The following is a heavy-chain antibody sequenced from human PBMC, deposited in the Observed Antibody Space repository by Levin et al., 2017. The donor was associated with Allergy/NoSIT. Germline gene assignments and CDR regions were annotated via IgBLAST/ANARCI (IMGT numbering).Heavy chain of an antibody. CDR2: VYTTGTT. V-gene: IGHV4-61*02. Sequence: SCSVSGVPISGGRYYYHRIRQPAGKGLEWIGRVYTTGTTNYNPSLNSRVTITVDTSTNLFFLMPTSVTAADTAVYYCARDSIWVVAADWGQGTPVAVSS. J-gene: IGHJ4*02. CDR1: GVPISGGRYY. CDR3: ARDSIWVVAAD. D-gene: IGHD2-15*01.